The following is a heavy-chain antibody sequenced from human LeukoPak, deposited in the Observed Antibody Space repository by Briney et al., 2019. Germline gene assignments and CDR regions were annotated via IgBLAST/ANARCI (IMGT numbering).Heavy chain of an antibody. CDR3: ARHGYYYDTSAYFDY. CDR2: IYYSGST. Sequence: SETLSLTCTVSGGSISSYYWSWIRQPPGKGLEWIGYIYYSGSTNYNPSLKSRVTISVDTSKNQFSLKLSSVTAADTAVYYCARHGYYYDTSAYFDYWGQGTLVTVSS. CDR1: GGSISSYY. J-gene: IGHJ4*02. V-gene: IGHV4-59*01. D-gene: IGHD3-22*01.